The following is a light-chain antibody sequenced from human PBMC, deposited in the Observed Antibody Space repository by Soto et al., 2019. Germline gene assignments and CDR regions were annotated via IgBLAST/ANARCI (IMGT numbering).Light chain of an antibody. CDR2: EVS. Sequence: QSVLTQPASVSGSPGQSITISCTGTSSDVGGYNYVSWYQQHPGKAPKLMIYEVSNRPSGVSNRFSGSKSGNTASLTISGLQAEDEADYYCSSYTSSSTLVFGTGTKVP. CDR3: SSYTSSSTLV. V-gene: IGLV2-14*01. CDR1: SSDVGGYNY. J-gene: IGLJ1*01.